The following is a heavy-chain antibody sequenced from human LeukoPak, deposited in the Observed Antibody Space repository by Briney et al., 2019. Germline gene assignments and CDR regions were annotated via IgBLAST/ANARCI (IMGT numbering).Heavy chain of an antibody. CDR3: ASLVDTAMSY. Sequence: SETLSLTCTVSGGSIGSCYWSWIRQPPGKGLEWIGYIYYSGSTNYNPSLKSRVTISVDTSKNQFSLKLSSVTAADTAVYYCASLVDTAMSYWGQGTLVTVSS. CDR1: GGSIGSCY. CDR2: IYYSGST. J-gene: IGHJ4*02. D-gene: IGHD5-18*01. V-gene: IGHV4-59*08.